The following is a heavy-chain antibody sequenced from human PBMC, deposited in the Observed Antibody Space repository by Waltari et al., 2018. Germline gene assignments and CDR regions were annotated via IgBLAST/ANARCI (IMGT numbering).Heavy chain of an antibody. V-gene: IGHV3-49*03. CDR3: TREAFALEVSGAAAGTTNED. CDR1: GFTFGAYA. D-gene: IGHD6-13*01. Sequence: EVQLVESGGGLVQPGRSLRLSCTASGFTFGAYAMSWFRQAPGKGLEWVGFIRSKAYGGTTEYAASVKGRFTISRDDSKSIAYLQMNSLKTEDTAVYYCTREAFALEVSGAAAGTTNEDWGQGTLVTVSS. CDR2: IRSKAYGGTT. J-gene: IGHJ4*02.